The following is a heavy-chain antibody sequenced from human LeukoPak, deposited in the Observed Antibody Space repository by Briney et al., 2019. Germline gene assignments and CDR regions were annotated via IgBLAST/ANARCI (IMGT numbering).Heavy chain of an antibody. V-gene: IGHV4-34*01. CDR1: GGSFSGYY. J-gene: IGHJ5*02. CDR3: ARGNIVVVTAINWFDP. Sequence: SETLSLTWAVYGGSFSGYYWSWIRQPPEKGLEWIGEINHSGSTNYNPSLESRVTISVDTSKNQFSLKLSSVTAADTAVYYCARGNIVVVTAINWFDPWGQGTLVTVSS. D-gene: IGHD2-21*02. CDR2: INHSGST.